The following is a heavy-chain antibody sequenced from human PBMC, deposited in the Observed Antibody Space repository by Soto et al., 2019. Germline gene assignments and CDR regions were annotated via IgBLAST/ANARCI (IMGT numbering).Heavy chain of an antibody. CDR2: IYYSGRT. J-gene: IGHJ6*02. V-gene: IGHV4-31*03. CDR1: GGSISSGGYY. D-gene: IGHD4-17*01. CDR3: ARGETTVFYYGMDG. Sequence: QVQLQESGPGLVKPSQTLSLTCNVSGGSISSGGYYWSWIRQHPGKGLEWIGYIYYSGRTYYNPSLKSRVTISVDTSKNQFSLKLSSVTAADTAVYYCARGETTVFYYGMDGWGQGTTVTVSS.